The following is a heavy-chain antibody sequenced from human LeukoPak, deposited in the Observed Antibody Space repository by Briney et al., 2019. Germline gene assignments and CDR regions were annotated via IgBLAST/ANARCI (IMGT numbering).Heavy chain of an antibody. Sequence: GGSLRLSCAASGFAFNDYWMNWVRQVPGKGLMWVARINSDGTRTTYADPVKGRFTVSRDNAKNTLYLQMNSLRAEDMAVYYCARDRSRWSIAPDADVWGQGTTVTVCS. CDR1: GFAFNDYW. V-gene: IGHV3-74*01. CDR2: INSDGTRT. J-gene: IGHJ6*02. CDR3: ARDRSRWSIAPDADV. D-gene: IGHD2-15*01.